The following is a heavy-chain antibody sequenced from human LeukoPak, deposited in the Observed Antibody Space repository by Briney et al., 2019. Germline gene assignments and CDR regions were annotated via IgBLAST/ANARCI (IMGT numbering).Heavy chain of an antibody. V-gene: IGHV4-34*01. D-gene: IGHD3-10*01. Sequence: SETLSLTCAVYGGSFSGYYWSWIRQPPGKGLEWIGEINHSGSTNYNPSLKSRVTISVDTSKNQFSLKLSSVTAADTAVYYCARAPPMSYYGSGSTGLLFLPPRPDDAFDIWGQGTMVTVSS. J-gene: IGHJ3*02. CDR1: GGSFSGYY. CDR3: ARAPPMSYYGSGSTGLLFLPPRPDDAFDI. CDR2: INHSGST.